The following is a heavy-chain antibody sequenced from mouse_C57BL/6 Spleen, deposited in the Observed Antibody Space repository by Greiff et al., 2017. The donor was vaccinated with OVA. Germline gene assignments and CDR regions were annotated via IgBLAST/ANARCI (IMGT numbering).Heavy chain of an antibody. CDR2: INPYNGGT. CDR3: AREGGYYGSSLAWFAY. D-gene: IGHD1-1*01. J-gene: IGHJ3*01. CDR1: GYTFTDYY. V-gene: IGHV1-19*01. Sequence: VQLKESGPVLVKPGASVKMSCKASGYTFTDYYLNWVKQSHGKSLEWIGVINPYNGGTSYNQKFKGKATLTVDKSSSTAYMELNSLTSEDSAVYYCAREGGYYGSSLAWFAYWGQGTLVTVSA.